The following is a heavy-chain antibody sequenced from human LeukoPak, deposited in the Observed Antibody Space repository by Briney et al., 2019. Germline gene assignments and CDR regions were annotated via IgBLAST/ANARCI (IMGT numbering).Heavy chain of an antibody. CDR1: GGSIKTNY. Sequence: SETLSLTCTVSGGSIKTNYWSWIRQPPGKGLEWIGYGYYRGSTNYNPSLKSRVTISVDMSKNQFSLKLNSVTTADTAVYYCAREGDPGSGYNYGNWLDPWGQGTLVTVSS. CDR2: GYYRGST. V-gene: IGHV4-59*01. J-gene: IGHJ5*02. D-gene: IGHD5-12*01. CDR3: AREGDPGSGYNYGNWLDP.